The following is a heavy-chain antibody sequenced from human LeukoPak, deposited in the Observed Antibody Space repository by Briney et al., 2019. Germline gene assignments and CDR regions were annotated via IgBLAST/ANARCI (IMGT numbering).Heavy chain of an antibody. V-gene: IGHV3-74*01. D-gene: IGHD2-15*01. J-gene: IGHJ4*02. CDR2: INSDGSST. Sequence: GGSLRLSCAASGFTFSSYWMHWVRQAPGKGLVWVSRINSDGSSTSYADSVKGRFTISRDNAKNTLYLQMNSLRAEDTAVYYCARGKVGSRYFDYWGQGTLVTVSS. CDR3: ARGKVGSRYFDY. CDR1: GFTFSSYW.